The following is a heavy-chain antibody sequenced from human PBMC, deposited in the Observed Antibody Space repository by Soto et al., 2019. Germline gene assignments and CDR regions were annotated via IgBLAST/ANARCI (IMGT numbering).Heavy chain of an antibody. Sequence: SGPPLVNPTQTLTLTCTFSGFSLSTSGVGVGWIRQPPGKALEWLALIYWDDDKRYSPSLKSRLTITKDTSKNQVVLTMTNMDPVDTATYYCAHSTRYCSGGSCYQYYFDYWGQGTLVTVSS. V-gene: IGHV2-5*02. CDR2: IYWDDDK. D-gene: IGHD2-15*01. J-gene: IGHJ4*02. CDR3: AHSTRYCSGGSCYQYYFDY. CDR1: GFSLSTSGVG.